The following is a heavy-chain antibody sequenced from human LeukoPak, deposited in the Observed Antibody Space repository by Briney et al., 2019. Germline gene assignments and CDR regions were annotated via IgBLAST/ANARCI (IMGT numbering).Heavy chain of an antibody. D-gene: IGHD3-10*01. CDR1: GFTFSSYA. Sequence: PGRSLRLSCTASGFTFSSYAMHWVRQAPGKGLEGVAVISYDGSNKYYADPVKGRFTISRDNSKNTLYLQMNSLRAEDTAVYYCARDGVTYGSGSYSDYWGQGTLVTVSS. CDR3: ARDGVTYGSGSYSDY. J-gene: IGHJ4*02. V-gene: IGHV3-30*04. CDR2: ISYDGSNK.